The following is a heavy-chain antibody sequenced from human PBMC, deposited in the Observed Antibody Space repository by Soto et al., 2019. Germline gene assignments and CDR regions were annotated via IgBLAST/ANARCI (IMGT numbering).Heavy chain of an antibody. J-gene: IGHJ6*02. CDR3: AREGPYYGSGSYYYYYGMDV. Sequence: LSLTCTVSGGSISSGGSYWSWIRQHPGKGLEWIGYIYYSGSTYYNPSLKSRVTISVDTSKNQFSLKLSSVTAADTALYYCAREGPYYGSGSYYYYYGMDVWGQGTTVT. CDR1: GGSISSGGSY. V-gene: IGHV4-31*03. D-gene: IGHD3-10*01. CDR2: IYYSGST.